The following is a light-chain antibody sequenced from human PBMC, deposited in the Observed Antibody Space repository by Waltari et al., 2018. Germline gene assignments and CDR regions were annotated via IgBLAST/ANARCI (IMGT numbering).Light chain of an antibody. CDR3: QQRRNWPLT. Sequence: EIVFTQSPATLSFSPGERATLSCRSSQSVHWYLAWYQQRPGQAPRLRIFDTSNRATGIPARFSGSGSETDFTLTISSLEPDDSAVYYCQQRRNWPLTFGGGTKVEIK. J-gene: IGKJ4*01. CDR1: QSVHWY. CDR2: DTS. V-gene: IGKV3-11*01.